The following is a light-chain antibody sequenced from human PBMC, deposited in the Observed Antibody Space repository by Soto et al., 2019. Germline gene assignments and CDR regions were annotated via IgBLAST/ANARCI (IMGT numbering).Light chain of an antibody. CDR2: DAS. J-gene: IGKJ5*01. V-gene: IGKV1-13*02. Sequence: AIQLTQSPSSLSASVGDRVTITCRASQGISSALAWYQQKPGKAPKLLIYDASSLESGVPSRFTGSGSGTDFTLTISSLQPEDFATYFCQQSYTTPITFGQGTRLDIK. CDR1: QGISSA. CDR3: QQSYTTPIT.